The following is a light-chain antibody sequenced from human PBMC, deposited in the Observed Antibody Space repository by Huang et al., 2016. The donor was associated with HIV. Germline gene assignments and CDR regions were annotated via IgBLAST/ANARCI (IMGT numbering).Light chain of an antibody. V-gene: IGKV3-11*01. Sequence: EIVLTQSPATLSLSPGERATLSCRASHSVSNYLAWYQQKPGQAPRLLIYDASNRATGVPARFSGSGSGTDFTLTISSLEPEDFALYYCQQRSNWPLTFGGGTKVEIK. J-gene: IGKJ4*01. CDR1: HSVSNY. CDR2: DAS. CDR3: QQRSNWPLT.